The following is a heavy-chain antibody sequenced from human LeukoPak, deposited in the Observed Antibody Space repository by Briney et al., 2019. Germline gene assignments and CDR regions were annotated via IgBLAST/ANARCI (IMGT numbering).Heavy chain of an antibody. CDR3: AKAPVTTCRGAFCYPFDY. CDR1: GFTFEDYA. D-gene: IGHD2-15*01. Sequence: GGSLRLSCAASGFTFEDYAMHWVRQAPGKGLEWVSGINWNSASTGYADSVKGRFTISRDNVMNSLYLQMNRLRPEDAAVYYCAKAPVTTCRGAFCYPFDYWGLGTLVTVSS. CDR2: INWNSAST. J-gene: IGHJ4*02. V-gene: IGHV3-9*01.